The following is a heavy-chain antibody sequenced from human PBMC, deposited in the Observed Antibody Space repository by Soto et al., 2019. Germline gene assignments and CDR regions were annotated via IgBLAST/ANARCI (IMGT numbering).Heavy chain of an antibody. D-gene: IGHD3-10*01. J-gene: IGHJ6*02. CDR2: INHSGST. V-gene: IGHV4-34*01. CDR3: ARGRGGYYGSGSYGRGYYYGMHV. Sequence: SETLSLTCAVYGGSFSGYYWSWIRQPPGKGLEWIGEINHSGSTNYNPSLKSRVTISVDTSKNQFSLKLSSVTAADTAVYYCARGRGGYYGSGSYGRGYYYGMHVWGQGTTVT. CDR1: GGSFSGYY.